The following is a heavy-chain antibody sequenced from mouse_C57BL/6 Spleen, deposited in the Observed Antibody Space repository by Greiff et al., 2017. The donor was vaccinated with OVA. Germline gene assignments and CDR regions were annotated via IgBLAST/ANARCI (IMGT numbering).Heavy chain of an antibody. Sequence: VQLQQSGPELVKPGASVKMSCKASGYTFTDYNMHWVKQSHGKSLEWIGYINPNNGGTSYNQKFKGKATLTVNKSSSTAYMELRSLTSEDSAVYYCASVYYDYDPYFDVWGTGTTVTVSS. J-gene: IGHJ1*03. CDR3: ASVYYDYDPYFDV. V-gene: IGHV1-22*01. D-gene: IGHD2-4*01. CDR1: GYTFTDYN. CDR2: INPNNGGT.